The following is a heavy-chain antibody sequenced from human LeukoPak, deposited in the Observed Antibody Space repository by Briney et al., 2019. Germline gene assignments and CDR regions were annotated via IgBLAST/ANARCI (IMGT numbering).Heavy chain of an antibody. V-gene: IGHV3-48*04. Sequence: GGSLRLSCAASGFSFSSYSMNWVRQAPGKGLEWVSYISSSGSTIYYADSVKGRFTISRDNAKNSLYLQMNSLRAEDTAVYYCAKSVGVPRGYYYMDVWGKGTTVTISS. CDR2: ISSSGSTI. CDR1: GFSFSSYS. D-gene: IGHD1-26*01. J-gene: IGHJ6*03. CDR3: AKSVGVPRGYYYMDV.